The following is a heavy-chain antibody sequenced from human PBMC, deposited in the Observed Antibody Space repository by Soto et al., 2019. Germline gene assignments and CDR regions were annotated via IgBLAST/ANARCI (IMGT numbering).Heavy chain of an antibody. Sequence: QVQLVESGGGVVQPGRSLRLSCAASGFTFSSYAMHWVRQAPGKGLEWVAVISYGGSNKYYADSVKGRFTISRDNSKNTLYLQMNSLRAEDTAVYYCARDTGWLQFQYFDYWGQGTLVTVSS. J-gene: IGHJ4*02. V-gene: IGHV3-30-3*01. D-gene: IGHD5-12*01. CDR1: GFTFSSYA. CDR3: ARDTGWLQFQYFDY. CDR2: ISYGGSNK.